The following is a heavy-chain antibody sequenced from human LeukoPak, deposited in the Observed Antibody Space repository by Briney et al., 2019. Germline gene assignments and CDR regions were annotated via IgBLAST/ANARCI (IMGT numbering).Heavy chain of an antibody. J-gene: IGHJ4*02. V-gene: IGHV4-59*08. Sequence: SETLSLTCTVSGGSTSGFYWSWIRQPPGKGLEWTGYIYYSGDSNYNPSLKSRVTMSLDTSKNQVSLRLSSVTATDTAVYYCARHPFATPFDYWGRGTLVTVSS. D-gene: IGHD2-2*01. CDR2: IYYSGDS. CDR1: GGSTSGFY. CDR3: ARHPFATPFDY.